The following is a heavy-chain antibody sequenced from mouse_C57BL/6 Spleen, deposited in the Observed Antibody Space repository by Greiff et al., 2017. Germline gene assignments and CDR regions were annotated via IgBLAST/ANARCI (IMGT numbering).Heavy chain of an antibody. CDR3: ARGGLRQGYYFDY. Sequence: VQLQQSGAELVRPGTSVKMSCKASGYTFTNYWIGWAKQRPGHGLEWIGDIYPGGGYTNYNEKFKGKATLTADKSSSTAYMQFSSLTSEDSAIYYCARGGLRQGYYFDYWGQGTTLTVSS. V-gene: IGHV1-63*01. CDR2: IYPGGGYT. J-gene: IGHJ2*01. CDR1: GYTFTNYW. D-gene: IGHD2-4*01.